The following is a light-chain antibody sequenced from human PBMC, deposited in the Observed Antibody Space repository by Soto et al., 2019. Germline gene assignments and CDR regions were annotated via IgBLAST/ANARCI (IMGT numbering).Light chain of an antibody. V-gene: IGKV1-5*01. CDR1: QNLTSG. J-gene: IGKJ1*01. CDR2: DAS. Sequence: DIQMTQSPSTLSPSVTNRVTITCRASQNLTSGGAWYQQKPGKAPKLLIYDASRLESRVPSTFSGSGSGTEFTLTIRSLQPDDFATYYRQQYDRYKTFGQGTKVEIK. CDR3: QQYDRYKT.